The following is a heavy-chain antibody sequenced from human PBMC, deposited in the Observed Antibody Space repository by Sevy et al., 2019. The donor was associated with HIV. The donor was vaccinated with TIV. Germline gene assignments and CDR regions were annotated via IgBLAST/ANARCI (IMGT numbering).Heavy chain of an antibody. V-gene: IGHV3-21*01. CDR2: ISSSSSYI. J-gene: IGHJ3*02. D-gene: IGHD4-17*01. CDR3: AREDDYGDSGGYAAFDI. CDR1: GFTFSSYS. Sequence: GGSLRLSCAASGFTFSSYSMNWVRQAPGKGLEWVSSISSSSSYIYYADSVKGRFTISRDNAKNSLYLQMNSLRAEGTAVYYCAREDDYGDSGGYAAFDIWGQGTMVTVSS.